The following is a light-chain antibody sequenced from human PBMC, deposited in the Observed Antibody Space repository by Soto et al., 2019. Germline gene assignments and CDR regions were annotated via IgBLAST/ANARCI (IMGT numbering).Light chain of an antibody. CDR3: QHYGNSLWT. CDR1: QSISSTS. Sequence: EIVLTQSPGTLSLSPGERATLSCRASQSISSTSLAWYRQRPGQAPRLLIYIASSRATGIPDRFSGSGSGTDFTLTISRLEPEDFAVYYCQHYGNSLWTFGQGTKVDIK. CDR2: IAS. J-gene: IGKJ1*01. V-gene: IGKV3-20*01.